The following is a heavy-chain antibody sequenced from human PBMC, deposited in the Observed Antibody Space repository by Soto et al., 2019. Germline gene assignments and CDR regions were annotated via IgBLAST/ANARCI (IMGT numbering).Heavy chain of an antibody. V-gene: IGHV1-18*01. CDR3: ARVYRITMVRGELSEY. Sequence: QVQLVQSGAEVKKPGASVKVSCKASGYTFTSYGISWVRQAPGQGLEWMGWISAYNGNTNYAQKLQGRVTMTRDTSTSTAYMKLRSLRSDDTAVYYCARVYRITMVRGELSEYWGQGTLVTVSS. D-gene: IGHD3-10*01. J-gene: IGHJ4*02. CDR2: ISAYNGNT. CDR1: GYTFTSYG.